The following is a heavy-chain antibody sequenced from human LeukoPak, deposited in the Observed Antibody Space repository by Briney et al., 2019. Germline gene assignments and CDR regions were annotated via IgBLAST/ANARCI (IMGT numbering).Heavy chain of an antibody. D-gene: IGHD2-15*01. CDR1: GGSISSSSYY. CDR3: ARVVPSYYYYYMDV. Sequence: SETLSPTCTVSGGSISSSSYYWGWIRQPPGKGLEWIGSIYYSGSTYYNPSLKSRVTISVDTSKNQFSLKLSSVTAADTAVYYCARVVPSYYYYYMDVWGKGTTVTVSS. J-gene: IGHJ6*03. V-gene: IGHV4-39*01. CDR2: IYYSGST.